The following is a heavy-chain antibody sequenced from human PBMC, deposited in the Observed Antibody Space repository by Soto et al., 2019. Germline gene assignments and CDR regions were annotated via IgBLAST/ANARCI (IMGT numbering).Heavy chain of an antibody. J-gene: IGHJ6*02. V-gene: IGHV1-69*13. D-gene: IGHD3-10*01. CDR3: ARSNAMVRGVMRYYYGMDV. Sequence: ASVKVSCKASGGTFSSYAISWVRQAPGQGLEWMGGIIPIFGTANYAQKFQGRVTITADESTSTAYMELSSLRSEDTAVYYCARSNAMVRGVMRYYYGMDVWGQGTTVTVSS. CDR1: GGTFSSYA. CDR2: IIPIFGTA.